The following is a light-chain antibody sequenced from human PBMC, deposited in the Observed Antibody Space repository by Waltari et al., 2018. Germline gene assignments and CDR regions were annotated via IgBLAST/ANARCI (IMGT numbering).Light chain of an antibody. J-gene: IGLJ2*01. CDR1: DIASKS. Sequence: SYVLTQPPSVSVAPGQTARITCGGNDIASKSVHWNQQKPGQAPGVVVYDDTDRPSGIPGRFSGSNSGNTATLIISRVEAGDEADYYCQVWDSGSHHVLFGGGTKLTVL. V-gene: IGLV3-21*02. CDR2: DDT. CDR3: QVWDSGSHHVL.